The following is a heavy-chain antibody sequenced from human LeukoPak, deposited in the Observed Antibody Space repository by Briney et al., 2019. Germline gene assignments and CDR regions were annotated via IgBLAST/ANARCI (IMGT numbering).Heavy chain of an antibody. CDR1: GFTFSSYA. V-gene: IGHV3-23*01. Sequence: TGGSLRLSCAASGFTFSSYAMSWVRQAPGKGLEWVSAISGSGGSTYYADSVKGRFTISRDNSKNTLYLQMNSLRAEDTAVYYCAKDKGLWELLGADAFDIWGQGTMVTVSS. CDR3: AKDKGLWELLGADAFDI. D-gene: IGHD1-26*01. CDR2: ISGSGGST. J-gene: IGHJ3*02.